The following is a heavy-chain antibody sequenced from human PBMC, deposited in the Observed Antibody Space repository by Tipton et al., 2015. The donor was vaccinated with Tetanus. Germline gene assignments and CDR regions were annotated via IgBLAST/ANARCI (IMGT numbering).Heavy chain of an antibody. CDR1: GLTFSNYW. CDR2: IKHDGSEE. J-gene: IGHJ4*02. D-gene: IGHD2-21*02. Sequence: SLRLSCEVSGLTFSNYWMSWVRQAPGKGLEWVANIKHDGSEEKYVDSVKGRFTISRDNAKNSLYLQMNSLRVEDTAVYSCARGMAEASNCGGDCYSDYWGQGTLVTVSS. CDR3: ARGMAEASNCGGDCYSDY. V-gene: IGHV3-7*04.